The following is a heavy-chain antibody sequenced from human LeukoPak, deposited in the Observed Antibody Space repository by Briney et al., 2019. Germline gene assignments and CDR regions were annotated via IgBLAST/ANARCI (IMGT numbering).Heavy chain of an antibody. V-gene: IGHV3-30*02. D-gene: IGHD6-6*01. CDR3: AKAGVAARLYYFDY. J-gene: IGHJ4*02. CDR1: GFTFSGYG. CDR2: IRYDGSNK. Sequence: GGSLRLSCAASGFTFSGYGMHWVRQAPGKWLEWVAFIRYDGSNKYYADSVKGRFTISRDNSKNTLYLQMNSLRAEDTAVYYCAKAGVAARLYYFDYWGQGTLVTVSS.